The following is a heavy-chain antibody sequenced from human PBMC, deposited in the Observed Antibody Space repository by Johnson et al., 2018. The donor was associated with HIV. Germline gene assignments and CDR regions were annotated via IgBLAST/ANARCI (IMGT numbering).Heavy chain of an antibody. D-gene: IGHD3-3*01. Sequence: QLLLVESGGGLLPPGRSLRLSCAASGFTLSSHYLSWVRQAPGKGLLWVAVISFVGSNTYYADSVMGRFTISRDNSKNTLYLQMNSLRAEDTAVYYCAKGLAAFFAFDIWGQGTMVTVAS. CDR1: GFTLSSHY. CDR2: ISFVGSNT. V-gene: IGHV3-30*18. J-gene: IGHJ3*02. CDR3: AKGLAAFFAFDI.